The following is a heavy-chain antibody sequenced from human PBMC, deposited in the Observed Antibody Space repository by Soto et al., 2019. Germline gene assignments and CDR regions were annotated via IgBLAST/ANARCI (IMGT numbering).Heavy chain of an antibody. J-gene: IGHJ4*02. CDR1: GFTFSSYA. CDR3: AKDRQYQLRPLQLDY. CDR2: ISGSGGST. D-gene: IGHD2-2*01. Sequence: PGGSLRLSCAASGFTFSSYAMSWVRQAPGKGLEWVSAISGSGGSTYYADSVKGRFTISRDNSKNTLYLQMNSLRAEDTAVYYCAKDRQYQLRPLQLDYWGQGTLVTVSS. V-gene: IGHV3-23*01.